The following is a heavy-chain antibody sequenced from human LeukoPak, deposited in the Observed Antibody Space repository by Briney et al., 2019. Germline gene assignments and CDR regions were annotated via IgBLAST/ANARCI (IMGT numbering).Heavy chain of an antibody. Sequence: ASVKVSCKASGYTFTSYYMHWVRQAPGQGLEWMGIINPSGGSTSYAQKFQGRVTMTRDTSTSTVYMELSRLRSDDTAVYYCARAVGLLVYAIPLYYYGMDVWGQGTTVTVSS. J-gene: IGHJ6*02. D-gene: IGHD2-8*01. CDR2: INPSGGST. V-gene: IGHV1-46*01. CDR3: ARAVGLLVYAIPLYYYGMDV. CDR1: GYTFTSYY.